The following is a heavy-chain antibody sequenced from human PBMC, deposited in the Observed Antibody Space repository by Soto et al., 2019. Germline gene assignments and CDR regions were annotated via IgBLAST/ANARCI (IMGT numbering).Heavy chain of an antibody. CDR1: GFTFSSYA. Sequence: GGSLRLSCAASGFTFSSYAMSWVRQAPGKGLEWVSAVSGGGSYTYYADSVRGHFTISRDNSKNTLYLQMSSLSAEGTALYYCAKMWGTGVNYFDCWGQGTLVTVSS. V-gene: IGHV3-23*01. CDR2: VSGGGSYT. J-gene: IGHJ4*02. D-gene: IGHD3-16*01. CDR3: AKMWGTGVNYFDC.